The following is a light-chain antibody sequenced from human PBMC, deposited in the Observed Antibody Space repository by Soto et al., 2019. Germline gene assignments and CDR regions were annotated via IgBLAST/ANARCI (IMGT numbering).Light chain of an antibody. CDR1: QSISSW. CDR2: DAS. Sequence: IQMTQSPSTLSASVGDRVPITCRASQSISSWLAWYQQKPGKAPKLLIYDASSLESGVPSRFSGSGSGTEFTLTIRSLQPDDFATYYCQQYNSYSGTFGQGTKVDIK. V-gene: IGKV1-5*01. CDR3: QQYNSYSGT. J-gene: IGKJ1*01.